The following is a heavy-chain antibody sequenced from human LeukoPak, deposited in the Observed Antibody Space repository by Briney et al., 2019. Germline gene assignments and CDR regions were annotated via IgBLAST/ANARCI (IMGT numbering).Heavy chain of an antibody. CDR1: GFTFSRNA. V-gene: IGHV3-23*01. CDR2: ISGNGLGT. J-gene: IGHJ4*02. D-gene: IGHD3-22*01. CDR3: AKDANYLRSSGYLIPIDF. Sequence: GESLKISCAASGFTFSRNAMNWVRRAPGKGLEWVAAISGNGLGTYYADSVKGRFNISRDNSRNTLYLQMNSLRIEDTAFYYCAKDANYLRSSGYLIPIDFWGQGTLVTVSS.